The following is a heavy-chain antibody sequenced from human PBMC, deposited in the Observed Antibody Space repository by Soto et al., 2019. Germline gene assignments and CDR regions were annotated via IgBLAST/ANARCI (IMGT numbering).Heavy chain of an antibody. CDR1: GFTFSSYA. Sequence: GGSLRLSCAASGFTFSSYAMSWVRQAPGKGLEWVSAISGSGGSTYYADSVKGRFTISRDNSKNTLYLQMNSLRVEDTAVYYCAKSIVVVVAATFDYWGQGTLVTVSS. CDR2: ISGSGGST. D-gene: IGHD2-15*01. V-gene: IGHV3-23*01. CDR3: AKSIVVVVAATFDY. J-gene: IGHJ4*02.